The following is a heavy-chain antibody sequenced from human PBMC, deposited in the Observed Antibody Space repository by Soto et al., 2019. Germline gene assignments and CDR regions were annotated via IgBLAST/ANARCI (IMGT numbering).Heavy chain of an antibody. CDR1: GGSISSSNW. D-gene: IGHD3-10*01. CDR2: IYHSGST. Sequence: QVQLQESGPGLVKPSGTLSLTCAVSGGSISSSNWWSWVRQPPGKGLVWIGEIYHSGSTNYNPSLKSRYTIAVITSHTHFSHKLSSETAADTAVYYCVRGELLRPSDGFDSWGQEKMATVSS. V-gene: IGHV4-4*02. CDR3: VRGELLRPSDGFDS. J-gene: IGHJ3*02.